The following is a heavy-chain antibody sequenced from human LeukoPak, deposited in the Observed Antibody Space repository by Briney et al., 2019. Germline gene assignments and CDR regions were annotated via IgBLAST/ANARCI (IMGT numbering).Heavy chain of an antibody. Sequence: GGSLRLSCTASGFTVSRNYMSWVRQAREKGLEWVSVIYSGGDTYYADSVKGRFTISRDISENTLYLQMDNLRAEDTAFYYCARSPPASPFDYWGQGTLVTVSS. J-gene: IGHJ4*02. CDR2: IYSGGDT. CDR1: GFTVSRNY. D-gene: IGHD2-2*01. V-gene: IGHV3-53*01. CDR3: ARSPPASPFDY.